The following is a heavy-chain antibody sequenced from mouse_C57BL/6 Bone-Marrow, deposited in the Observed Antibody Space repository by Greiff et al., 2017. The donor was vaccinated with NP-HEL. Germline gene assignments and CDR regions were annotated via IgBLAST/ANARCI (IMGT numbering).Heavy chain of an antibody. J-gene: IGHJ4*01. D-gene: IGHD2-1*01. CDR2: IWSDGST. CDR3: ARHEGNYLYYAMDY. V-gene: IGHV2-6-1*01. Sequence: VKLMESGPGLVAPSQSLSITCTVSGFSLTSYGLHWVRQPPGKGLEWLVVIWSDGSTTYNSALKSRLSISKDNSKSQVFLKMNSLQTDDTAMYYCARHEGNYLYYAMDYWGQGTSVTVSS. CDR1: GFSLTSYG.